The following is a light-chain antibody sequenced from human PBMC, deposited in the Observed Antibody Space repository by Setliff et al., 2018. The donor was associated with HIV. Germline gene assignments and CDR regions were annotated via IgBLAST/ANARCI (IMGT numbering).Light chain of an antibody. J-gene: IGLJ2*01. Sequence: QSALSQPPSTSGNPGQRVTISCSGSKSNIGTNSVNWYQQVPGTGPKVLIYRTTRRPSGVPDRFSASKSGTSASLTISGLQTEDEADYDCCSYGRGDIGIFGGGTKGTV. CDR2: RTT. CDR3: CSYGRGDIGI. V-gene: IGLV1-44*01. CDR1: KSNIGTNS.